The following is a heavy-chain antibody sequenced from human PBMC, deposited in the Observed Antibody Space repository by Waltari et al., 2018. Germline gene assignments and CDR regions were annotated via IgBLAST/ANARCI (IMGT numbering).Heavy chain of an antibody. Sequence: QLQLQESCPGLVKPSGPLSLTCHVSGDSISDTYWWNWVRQSPGKGLEWIGQVYRTGKTNYNPSFASRVTVSLDTSTNQFSLKLSSATAADTAVYFCARDRGRGLYLDSWGQGTLVTVSP. CDR2: VYRTGKT. V-gene: IGHV4-4*02. D-gene: IGHD2-15*01. CDR3: ARDRGRGLYLDS. CDR1: GDSISDTYW. J-gene: IGHJ4*02.